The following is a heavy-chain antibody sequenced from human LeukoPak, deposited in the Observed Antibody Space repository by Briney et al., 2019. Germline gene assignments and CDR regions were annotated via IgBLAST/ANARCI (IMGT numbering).Heavy chain of an antibody. D-gene: IGHD6-25*01. CDR1: GGSISSYY. CDR2: IYYSGST. V-gene: IGHV4-59*08. J-gene: IGHJ4*02. Sequence: SETLSLTCTVSGGSISSYYWSWIRQPPGKGLEWIGYIYYSGSTNYNPSLKSRVTISVDTSKNQFSLKLSSVTAADTAVYYCARHAGQRYFDYWGRGTLVTVSS. CDR3: ARHAGQRYFDY.